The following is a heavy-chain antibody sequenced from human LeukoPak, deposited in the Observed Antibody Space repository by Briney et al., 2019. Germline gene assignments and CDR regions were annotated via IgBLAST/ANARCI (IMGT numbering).Heavy chain of an antibody. CDR1: GFIVSNNY. D-gene: IGHD6-13*01. J-gene: IGHJ4*02. Sequence: GGSLRLSCAVSGFIVSNNYMSWVRQAPGKGLEWVSVIYSGGSTYYADSVKGRFTISRDNSKNTLYLQMNSLRAEDTAVYYCAKDSYSKGDFWGQGVLVTVSS. CDR3: AKDSYSKGDF. CDR2: IYSGGST. V-gene: IGHV3-66*01.